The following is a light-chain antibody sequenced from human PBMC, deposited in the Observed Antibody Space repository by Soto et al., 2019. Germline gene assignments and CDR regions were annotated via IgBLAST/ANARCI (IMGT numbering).Light chain of an antibody. CDR3: SSYTSSSTRGVV. Sequence: QSALTQPASVSGSPGQSITISCTGTCSDVGGYNYVSWYQQHPGKAPKLMIYDVSNRPSGVSNRFSGSKSGNTASLTISGLQAEDEADYYCSSYTSSSTRGVVFGGGTKLTVL. V-gene: IGLV2-14*01. CDR1: CSDVGGYNY. CDR2: DVS. J-gene: IGLJ2*01.